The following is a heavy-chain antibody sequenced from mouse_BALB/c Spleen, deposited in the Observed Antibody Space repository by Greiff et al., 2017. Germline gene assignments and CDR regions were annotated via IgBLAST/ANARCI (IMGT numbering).Heavy chain of an antibody. CDR1: GFTFSDYY. J-gene: IGHJ4*01. D-gene: IGHD2-1*01. CDR3: ARENGKDYAMDY. CDR2: ISDGGSYT. Sequence: DVKLQESGGGLVKPGGSLKLSCAASGFTFSDYYMYWVRQTPEKRLEWVATISDGGSYTYYPDSVKGRFTISRDNAKNNLYLQMSSLKSEDTAMYYCARENGKDYAMDYWGQGTSVTVSS. V-gene: IGHV5-4*02.